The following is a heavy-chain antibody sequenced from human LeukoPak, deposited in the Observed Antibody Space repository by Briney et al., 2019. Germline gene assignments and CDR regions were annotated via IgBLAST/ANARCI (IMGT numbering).Heavy chain of an antibody. D-gene: IGHD2-21*01. CDR3: ARDFSY. J-gene: IGHJ4*02. CDR2: IYPSGST. CDR1: GGSITNNEYY. Sequence: SETLSLTCTVSGGSITNNEYYWNWIRQPAGKGLEWIGRIYPSGSTNYNPSLKSRVSISMDTSRNQFSLRLTSVTPADTAVYYCARDFSYWGQGTLVTVSS. V-gene: IGHV4-61*02.